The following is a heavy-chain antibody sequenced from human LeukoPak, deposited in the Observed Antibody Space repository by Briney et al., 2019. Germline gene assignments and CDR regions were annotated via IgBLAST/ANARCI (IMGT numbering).Heavy chain of an antibody. D-gene: IGHD4-11*01. V-gene: IGHV3-21*01. CDR3: ARGDDYSSTFDY. Sequence: GGSLRLSCAASGFTFRSYSMNWVRQAPGKGLQWVSSISSSSSYIYYADSVKGRFTISRDNAKNSLYLQMNSLRAEDTAVYYCARGDDYSSTFDYWGQGTLVTVSS. CDR2: ISSSSSYI. J-gene: IGHJ4*02. CDR1: GFTFRSYS.